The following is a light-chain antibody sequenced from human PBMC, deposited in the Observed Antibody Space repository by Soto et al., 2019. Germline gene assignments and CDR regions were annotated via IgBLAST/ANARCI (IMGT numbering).Light chain of an antibody. Sequence: QSALTQPASVSGSPGQSITISCTGTRSDVGGYNYVSWYQQHPGKAPKLMIYDVSNRPSGVSNRFSGSKSGNTASLTISGLQAEDEADYYCSSYTSSSTLLYVFLPGTKVTVL. CDR2: DVS. V-gene: IGLV2-14*01. CDR3: SSYTSSSTLLYV. J-gene: IGLJ1*01. CDR1: RSDVGGYNY.